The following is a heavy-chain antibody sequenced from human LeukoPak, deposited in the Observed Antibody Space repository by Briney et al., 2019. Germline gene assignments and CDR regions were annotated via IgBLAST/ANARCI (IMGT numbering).Heavy chain of an antibody. CDR1: GGSISSYY. D-gene: IGHD6-19*01. CDR2: IYYSGST. Sequence: PSETLSLTCTVSGGSISSYYWSWIRQPPGKGLEWIGYIYYSGSTSYNPSLKSRVTISVDTSKSHFSLKLSSVTAADTAVYYCARAGSSGWYGVFDYWGQGTLVTVSS. J-gene: IGHJ4*02. CDR3: ARAGSSGWYGVFDY. V-gene: IGHV4-59*01.